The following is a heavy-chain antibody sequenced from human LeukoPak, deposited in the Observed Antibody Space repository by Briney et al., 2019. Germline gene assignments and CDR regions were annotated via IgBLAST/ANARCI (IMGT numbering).Heavy chain of an antibody. J-gene: IGHJ4*02. Sequence: ASVRVSCKASGYPFTGFGISWVRQAPGQGLEWMGWISGYNGKTKYADNLQGRVTMTTDTSTSTAYMELGSLRSDDMAVYYCARDRVYDYSNPRGFDYWGQGTLVTVSS. CDR3: ARDRVYDYSNPRGFDY. D-gene: IGHD4-11*01. CDR2: ISGYNGKT. V-gene: IGHV1-18*03. CDR1: GYPFTGFG.